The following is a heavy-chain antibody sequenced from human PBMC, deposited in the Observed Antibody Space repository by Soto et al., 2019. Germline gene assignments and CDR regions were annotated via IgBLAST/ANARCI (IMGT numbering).Heavy chain of an antibody. D-gene: IGHD6-19*01. CDR2: IDPGDSVT. CDR1: GYCLTNIW. J-gene: IGHJ3*01. V-gene: IGHV5-10-1*01. Sequence: GESLKFSCKGSGYCLTNIWIHWVRQMRGKGVGWVGRIDPGDSVTIYNPSLQDHATISADKSINTAYLQWTSLKASDTAMYYCASGGNASGHHAIDVWGLGTMVTVSS. CDR3: ASGGNASGHHAIDV.